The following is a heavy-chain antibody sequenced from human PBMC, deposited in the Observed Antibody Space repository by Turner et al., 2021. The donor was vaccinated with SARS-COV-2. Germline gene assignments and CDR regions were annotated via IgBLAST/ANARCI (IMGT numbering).Heavy chain of an antibody. CDR2: IYYSGSP. Sequence: QLPLQESDPGLVKPSETLSLTCTVSGGSISSSSYYWGWIRQPPGKGLEWSGSIYYSGSPYYTPSLKSRVTISVDTSKNQFSLKLSSVTAADTAVYYCATSTVAGTELNYYGMAVWGQGTTVTASS. CDR1: GGSISSSSYY. J-gene: IGHJ6*02. V-gene: IGHV4-39*01. CDR3: ATSTVAGTELNYYGMAV. D-gene: IGHD6-13*01.